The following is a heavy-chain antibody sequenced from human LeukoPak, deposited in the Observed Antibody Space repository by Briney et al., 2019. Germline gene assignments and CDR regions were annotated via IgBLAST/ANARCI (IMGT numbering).Heavy chain of an antibody. CDR1: GFTFNYFA. J-gene: IGHJ4*02. CDR2: VSASGDTT. Sequence: GGSLRLSCAASGFTFNYFAMSWVRQAPGKGLEWISAVSASGDTTYYADSVKGRFTISRDNSKNTLYLQMNSPRAEDTAVYYCARDPGYCSGGSCYDPQFDYWGQGTLVTVSS. V-gene: IGHV3-23*01. CDR3: ARDPGYCSGGSCYDPQFDY. D-gene: IGHD2-15*01.